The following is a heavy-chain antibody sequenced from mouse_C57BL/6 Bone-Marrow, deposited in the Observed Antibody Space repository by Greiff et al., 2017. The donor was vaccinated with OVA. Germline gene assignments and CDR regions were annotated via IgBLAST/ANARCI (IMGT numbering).Heavy chain of an antibody. V-gene: IGHV1-61*01. CDR1: GYTFTSYW. J-gene: IGHJ3*01. CDR2: IYPSDSET. Sequence: QVQLKQPGAELVRPGSSVKLSCKASGYTFTSYWMDWVKQRPGQGLEWIGNIYPSDSETHYNQKFKDKATLTVDKSSSTAYMQLSSLTSEDSAVYYCARGGNWCAYWGQGTLVTVSA. CDR3: ARGGNWCAY.